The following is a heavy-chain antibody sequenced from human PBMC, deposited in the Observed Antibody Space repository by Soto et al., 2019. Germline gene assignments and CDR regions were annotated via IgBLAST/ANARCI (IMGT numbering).Heavy chain of an antibody. CDR1: GGCISSGASY. J-gene: IGHJ4*02. V-gene: IGHV4-30-4*01. CDR3: ARGRYFDWLYPDY. D-gene: IGHD3-9*01. Sequence: LQIISLTCSVSGGCISSGASYWRRIRQSPGKGLEWIGYIYYSGSTYYNPSLKSRVTISVDTSKNQFSLKLSSVTAADTAVYYCARGRYFDWLYPDYWGQGTQVTVSS. CDR2: IYYSGST.